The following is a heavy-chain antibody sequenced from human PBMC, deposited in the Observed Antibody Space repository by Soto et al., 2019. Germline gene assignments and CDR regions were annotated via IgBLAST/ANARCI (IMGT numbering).Heavy chain of an antibody. CDR2: IWYDGSNK. Sequence: GGSLRLSCAASGFTFSSYGMHWVRQAPGKGLEWVAVIWYDGSNKYYADSVKGRFTISRDNSKNTLYLQMNSLRAEDTAVYYCARDLTASPSGWFDPWGQGTLVTVSS. J-gene: IGHJ5*02. V-gene: IGHV3-33*01. CDR3: ARDLTASPSGWFDP. CDR1: GFTFSSYG.